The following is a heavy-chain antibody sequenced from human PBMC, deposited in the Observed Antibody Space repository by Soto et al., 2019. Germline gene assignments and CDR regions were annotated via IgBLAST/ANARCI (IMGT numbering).Heavy chain of an antibody. J-gene: IGHJ4*02. V-gene: IGHV3-7*03. CDR2: IKYDGSEK. Sequence: PGGSLRLSCATSGFTLSDYWMSWVRQAPGKXLEWVANIKYDGSEKYYVDSVKGRFTISRDNVKKSLFLQMNSLRAEDTAVYYCVRVGRYDSSGFYYGFDYWGQGALVTVSS. CDR1: GFTLSDYW. D-gene: IGHD3-22*01. CDR3: VRVGRYDSSGFYYGFDY.